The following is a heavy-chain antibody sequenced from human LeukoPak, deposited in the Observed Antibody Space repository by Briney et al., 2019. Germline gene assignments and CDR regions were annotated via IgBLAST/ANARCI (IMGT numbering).Heavy chain of an antibody. Sequence: GGSLRLSCEASGFIFSSYSTNWVRQAPGKGPEWVAYISSSSGTIYYADSVKGRFTISRDSAKNSLYLQLNSLRDEDTAVYYCARDRGYYGSGSFYHDYWGQGTLVTVSS. V-gene: IGHV3-48*02. CDR2: ISSSSGTI. CDR3: ARDRGYYGSGSFYHDY. D-gene: IGHD3-10*01. CDR1: GFIFSSYS. J-gene: IGHJ4*02.